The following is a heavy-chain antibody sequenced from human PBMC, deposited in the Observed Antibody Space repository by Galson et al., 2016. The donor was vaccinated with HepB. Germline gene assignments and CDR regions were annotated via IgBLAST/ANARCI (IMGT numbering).Heavy chain of an antibody. CDR3: ARDTIFNHYYYGMDV. J-gene: IGHJ6*04. D-gene: IGHD3-3*01. Sequence: SVKVSCKASGYTFTGYYMHWVRQAPGQGLEWMGWINPNSGGTNYAQKFQGRVTMTRDTSISTAYMELSRLRSDDTAVYYCARDTIFNHYYYGMDVWGKGTTVTVSS. CDR2: INPNSGGT. CDR1: GYTFTGYY. V-gene: IGHV1-2*02.